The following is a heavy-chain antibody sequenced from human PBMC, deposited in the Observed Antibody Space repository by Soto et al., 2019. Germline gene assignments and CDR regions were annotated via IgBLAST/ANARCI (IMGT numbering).Heavy chain of an antibody. Sequence: AGSLRLSFAASGFTFSDSWMSWFRQAPGKGLDWVGRIKRKSDGGTTEYAAPVRGRFTISRDDSKNTLYLQMNSLKTEDTAVYYCPTDLCRRAAGVRSNGYFKPWGQGTPVTV. V-gene: IGHV3-15*01. D-gene: IGHD2-8*01. CDR1: GFTFSDSW. J-gene: IGHJ1*01. CDR2: IKRKSDGGTT. CDR3: PTDLCRRAAGVRSNGYFKP.